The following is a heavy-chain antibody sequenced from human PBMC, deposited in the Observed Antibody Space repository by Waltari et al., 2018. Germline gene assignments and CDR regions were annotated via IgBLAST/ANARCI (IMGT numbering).Heavy chain of an antibody. D-gene: IGHD5-18*01. CDR2: MSGGAPGA. V-gene: IGHV3-23*01. CDR3: ARWDTAMVA. J-gene: IGHJ5*02. Sequence: EVQLLESGGGFVQPGGSLRLSCAASGFTFRSYSVSWFRKAPGRGREWVSAMSGGAPGAYYAGSVKGRFTTSRDNSKNTLYVQMNSRRVEDTAVYYCARWDTAMVAWGQGTLVTVSS. CDR1: GFTFRSYS.